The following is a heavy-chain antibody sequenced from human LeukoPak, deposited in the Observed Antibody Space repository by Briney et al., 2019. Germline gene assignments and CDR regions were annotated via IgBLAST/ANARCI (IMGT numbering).Heavy chain of an antibody. V-gene: IGHV4-59*01. D-gene: IGHD6-19*01. Sequence: SETLSLTCTVSGGSISSYYWSWIRQPPGKGLEWIGYIYYSGSTNYNPSLKSRVTISVDTSKNQFSLKLSSVTAADTAVYYCARDSSGWYSYWGQGTLVTVSS. CDR1: GGSISSYY. CDR3: ARDSSGWYSY. CDR2: IYYSGST. J-gene: IGHJ4*02.